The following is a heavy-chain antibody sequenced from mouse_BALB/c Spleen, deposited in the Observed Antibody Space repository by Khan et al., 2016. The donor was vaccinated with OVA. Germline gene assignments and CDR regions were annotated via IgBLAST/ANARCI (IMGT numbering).Heavy chain of an antibody. CDR3: ARGPYWDFDV. V-gene: IGHV14-3*02. CDR2: IDPANGNT. CDR1: GFNIKDTY. Sequence: VQLKQSGAELVKPGASVKLSCTASGFNIKDTYMHWVKQRPEQGLEWIGRIDPANGNTKYDPKFQGKATITADTSSNTAYLQLSSLTSEDTAVYYCARGPYWDFDVWGAGTTVTVSS. J-gene: IGHJ1*01.